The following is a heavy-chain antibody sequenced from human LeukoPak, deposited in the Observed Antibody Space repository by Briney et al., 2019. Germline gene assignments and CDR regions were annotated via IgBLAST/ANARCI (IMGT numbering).Heavy chain of an antibody. D-gene: IGHD6-13*01. CDR2: ISSSGSTI. CDR3: ARVLGSSSWSRWFDP. CDR1: GFTSSDYY. V-gene: IGHV3-11*01. J-gene: IGHJ5*02. Sequence: GGSLRLSCAASGFTSSDYYMSWIRQDPGKGLEWVSYISSSGSTIYYADSVKGRFTISRDNAKNSLYLQMNSLRAEDTAVYYCARVLGSSSWSRWFDPWGQGTLVTVSS.